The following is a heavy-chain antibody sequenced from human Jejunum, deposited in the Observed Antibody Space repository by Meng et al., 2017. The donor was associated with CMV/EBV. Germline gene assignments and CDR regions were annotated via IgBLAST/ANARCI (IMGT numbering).Heavy chain of an antibody. D-gene: IGHD4-23*01. CDR1: GYTFTAFC. CDR3: ARGHTVVTPDY. Sequence: SCKASGYTFTAFCLHWMRQAPGQGLEWVGWIHPNGGTTTYAQNFQGRVTMTRDRSVTTAYMHLSDLRIDDTAVYYCARGHTVVTPDYWGQGSLVTVSS. V-gene: IGHV1-2*02. J-gene: IGHJ4*02. CDR2: IHPNGGTT.